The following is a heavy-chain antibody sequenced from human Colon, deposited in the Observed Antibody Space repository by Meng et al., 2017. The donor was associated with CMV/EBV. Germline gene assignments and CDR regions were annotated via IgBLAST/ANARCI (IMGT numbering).Heavy chain of an antibody. V-gene: IGHV4-39*07. Sequence: SISSSTYYWGWIRQPPGKGLEWIGTVYYNDATQYNPSLKSRVTVSVDRSRNQFSLKMNSVTAADTAVYYCATEIRTLTAAGVAGDPWGQGILVTVSS. CDR3: ATEIRTLTAAGVAGDP. D-gene: IGHD2-21*02. CDR2: VYYNDAT. J-gene: IGHJ5*02. CDR1: SISSSTYY.